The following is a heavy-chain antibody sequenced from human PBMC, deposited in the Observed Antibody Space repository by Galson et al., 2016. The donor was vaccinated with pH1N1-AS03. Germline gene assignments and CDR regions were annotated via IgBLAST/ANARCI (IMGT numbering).Heavy chain of an antibody. CDR3: ARESRGVGAIEVGFDP. J-gene: IGHJ5*02. CDR1: GFTLSHYG. CDR2: VSYDGSNK. Sequence: SLRLSCAASGFTLSHYGMHWVRQAPGKGLEYVAVVSYDGSNKYYGDSVKGRFTISRDNSKNTLFLQVNGLRPEDTGVYYCARESRGVGAIEVGFDPWGQGTLVTVSS. V-gene: IGHV3-30*01. D-gene: IGHD1-26*01.